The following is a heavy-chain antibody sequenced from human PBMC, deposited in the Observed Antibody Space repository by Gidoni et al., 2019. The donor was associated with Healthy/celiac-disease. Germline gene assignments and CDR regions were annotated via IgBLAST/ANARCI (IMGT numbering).Heavy chain of an antibody. CDR1: VGSISSSSYY. Sequence: QLPLQESRPALVKPSSSLSRTCTLSVGSISSSSYYWGCIRQLPGKGPEWIGSIYYSGSTYYNPSLKSRVNISVDTSKNQFYLKLSSVTAADTAVYYCARLRDYYYDMDVGGKGTTVTVSS. CDR3: ARLRDYYYDMDV. V-gene: IGHV4-39*01. J-gene: IGHJ6*03. CDR2: IYYSGST.